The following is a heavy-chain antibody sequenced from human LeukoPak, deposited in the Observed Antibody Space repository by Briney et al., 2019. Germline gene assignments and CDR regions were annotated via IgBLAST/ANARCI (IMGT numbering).Heavy chain of an antibody. J-gene: IGHJ5*02. CDR1: GFTFSSYG. CDR2: ISSSGRTI. Sequence: PGGSLRLSCAASGFTFSSYGMSWVRQAPGKGLEWVSYISSSGRTIYYADSVKGRFTISRDNAKNSLYLQMNSLRAEDTAVYYCARQEIGLRSFDPWGQGTLVTVSS. D-gene: IGHD3/OR15-3a*01. CDR3: ARQEIGLRSFDP. V-gene: IGHV3-48*04.